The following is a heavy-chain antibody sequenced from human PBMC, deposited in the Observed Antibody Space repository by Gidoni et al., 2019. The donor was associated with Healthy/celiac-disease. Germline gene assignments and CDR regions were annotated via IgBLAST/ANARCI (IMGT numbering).Heavy chain of an antibody. CDR2: IYWNDDK. V-gene: IGHV2-5*01. J-gene: IGHJ5*02. D-gene: IGHD3-10*01. Sequence: QITLKESGPTLVKPTQTLTLTCPFSGFSLSTSGVGVGWIRQPPGKALEWLALIYWNDDKRYSPSLKSRLTITKDTSKNQVVLTMTNMDPVDTATYYCAHRRPTGGGPGYNWFDPWGQGTLVTVSS. CDR1: GFSLSTSGVG. CDR3: AHRRPTGGGPGYNWFDP.